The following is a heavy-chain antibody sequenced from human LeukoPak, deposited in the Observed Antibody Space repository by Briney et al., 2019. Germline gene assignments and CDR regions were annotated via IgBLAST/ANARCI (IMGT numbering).Heavy chain of an antibody. CDR2: IFTSGTI. J-gene: IGHJ5*02. V-gene: IGHV4-4*07. Sequence: SETLPLTCSVSGGSVSDYHWSWIRQPAGKGLEWIGRIFTSGTIHYHPSLRSRVTISVDQSKNQFFLKLTSVTAADTAVYYCARDRDIADYNWLDPWGQGTLVTVSP. CDR3: ARDRDIADYNWLDP. D-gene: IGHD6-13*01. CDR1: GGSVSDYH.